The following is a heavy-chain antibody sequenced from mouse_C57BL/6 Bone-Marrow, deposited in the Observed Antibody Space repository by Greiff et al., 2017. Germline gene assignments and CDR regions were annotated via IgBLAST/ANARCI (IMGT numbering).Heavy chain of an antibody. CDR3: ARRQYLPAWFAY. D-gene: IGHD6-2*01. Sequence: QVQLQQSGAELARPGASVKLSCKASGYTFTSYGISWVKQRTGQGLEWIGEIYPRSGNTYYNEKFKGKAKLNADKSSSTAYMELRSLTSEDSAVYFCARRQYLPAWFAYWGQGTLVTVSA. CDR1: GYTFTSYG. CDR2: IYPRSGNT. V-gene: IGHV1-81*01. J-gene: IGHJ3*01.